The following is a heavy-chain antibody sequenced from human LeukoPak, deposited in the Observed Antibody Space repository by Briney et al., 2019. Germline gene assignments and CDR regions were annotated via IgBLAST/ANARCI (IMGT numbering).Heavy chain of an antibody. CDR2: IVYDGSHQ. Sequence: PGGSLRLPCAASGFTFNRCGMHWVRQAPGKGLEWVAVIVYDGSHQYYTDSVKGRFTISRDNSKNTVFLQMDSLRAEDTGVYYCVKGSGTNDYGMDTWGQGTTVTVPS. V-gene: IGHV3-30*18. CDR1: GFTFNRCG. D-gene: IGHD3-10*01. J-gene: IGHJ6*02. CDR3: VKGSGTNDYGMDT.